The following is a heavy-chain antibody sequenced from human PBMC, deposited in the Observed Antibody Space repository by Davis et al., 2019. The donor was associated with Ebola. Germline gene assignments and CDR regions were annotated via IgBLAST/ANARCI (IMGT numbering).Heavy chain of an antibody. CDR3: ARGLGMGWFDP. Sequence: SETLSLTCAFYGGSFSGYYWSWIRQPPGRGLEWLGEINHSGSTNYNPSLKSRVTISVDTSKNQFSLKVTSVTAADTAVYYCARGLGMGWFDPWGQGTLVTVSS. V-gene: IGHV4-34*01. CDR2: INHSGST. D-gene: IGHD1-14*01. CDR1: GGSFSGYY. J-gene: IGHJ5*02.